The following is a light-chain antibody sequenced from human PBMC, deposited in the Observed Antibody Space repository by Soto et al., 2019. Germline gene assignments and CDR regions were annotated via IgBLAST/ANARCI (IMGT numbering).Light chain of an antibody. CDR1: QSVSSN. J-gene: IGKJ1*01. V-gene: IGKV3-15*01. CDR2: GAS. Sequence: EIVMTQYPATLSVSPGERATLSCRASQSVSSNLAWYQQKPGQTPRLLIFGASTRATGVPARFSGSGSGTEFTLTISGLQSQDFAVYYCQQYKNWPLTFGQGTKVEIK. CDR3: QQYKNWPLT.